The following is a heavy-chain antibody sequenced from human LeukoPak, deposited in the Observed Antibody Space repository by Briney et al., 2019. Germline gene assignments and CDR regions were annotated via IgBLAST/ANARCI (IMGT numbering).Heavy chain of an antibody. Sequence: GASVKVSCKASGGTFSSYAISWVRQAPGQGLEWMGRITPILGIANYAQKFQGRVTITADKSTSTAYMELSSLRSEDTAVYYCARDWAPMVRYWFDPWGQGTLVTVSS. D-gene: IGHD3-10*01. CDR1: GGTFSSYA. V-gene: IGHV1-69*04. CDR3: ARDWAPMVRYWFDP. CDR2: ITPILGIA. J-gene: IGHJ5*02.